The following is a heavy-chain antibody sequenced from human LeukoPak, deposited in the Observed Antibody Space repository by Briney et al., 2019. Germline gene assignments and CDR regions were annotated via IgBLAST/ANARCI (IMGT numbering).Heavy chain of an antibody. J-gene: IGHJ5*02. V-gene: IGHV3-30*03. CDR3: SGYNWFDP. Sequence: GGSLRLSCAASGFIFSSYGMHWVRQAPGKGLEWVAVISHDGGNKYYADSVKGRFTISRDNSKSTLYLQMNSLRAEDTAFYYCSGYNWFDPWGQGTLVTVSS. CDR2: ISHDGGNK. D-gene: IGHD3-22*01. CDR1: GFIFSSYG.